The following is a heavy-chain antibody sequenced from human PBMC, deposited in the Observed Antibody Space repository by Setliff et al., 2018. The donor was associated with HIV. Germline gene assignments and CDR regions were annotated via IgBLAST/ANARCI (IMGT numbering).Heavy chain of an antibody. J-gene: IGHJ4*02. CDR2: IRYDGSNK. Sequence: GGSLRLSCAASGFTFSSYGMHWVRQAPGKGLEWVAFIRYDGSNKYYADSVKGRFTISRDNSKNTLYVQMNSLRAEDTAVYYCAKERSSGWPFDYWGQGTLVTVSS. D-gene: IGHD6-19*01. V-gene: IGHV3-30*02. CDR1: GFTFSSYG. CDR3: AKERSSGWPFDY.